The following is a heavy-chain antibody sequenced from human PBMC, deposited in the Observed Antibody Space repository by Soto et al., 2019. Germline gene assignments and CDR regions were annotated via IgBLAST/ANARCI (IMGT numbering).Heavy chain of an antibody. V-gene: IGHV6-1*01. CDR2: TYYRSRWYN. J-gene: IGHJ4*02. Sequence: PSQTLSLTCVISGDSVSSKSAALNLIRESPSRGLEWLGRTYYRSRWYNDYAVSVKSRISINPDTSKNQFSLQLKSVTPEDAAVYYCARTEGFFDYWGQGTLVTVSS. CDR3: ARTEGFFDY. CDR1: GDSVSSKSAA.